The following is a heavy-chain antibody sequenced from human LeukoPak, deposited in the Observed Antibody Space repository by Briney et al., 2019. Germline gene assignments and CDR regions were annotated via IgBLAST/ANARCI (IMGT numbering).Heavy chain of an antibody. CDR2: IRYDGSNK. J-gene: IGHJ3*02. D-gene: IGHD6-13*01. CDR1: GFTFSSYG. V-gene: IGHV3-30*02. CDR3: AAPEGSSSGAFDI. Sequence: GGSLRLSCAASGFTFSSYGMHWVRQAPGKGLEGVAFIRYDGSNKYYADSVKGRFTISRDKSKNTLYLQMNSLRAEDTAVYYCAAPEGSSSGAFDIWGQGTMVTVSS.